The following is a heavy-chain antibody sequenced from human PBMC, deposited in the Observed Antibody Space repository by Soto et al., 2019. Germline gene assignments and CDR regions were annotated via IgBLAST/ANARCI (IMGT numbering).Heavy chain of an antibody. CDR2: IYHSGSS. CDR3: ARTSPRGSGTWFDP. J-gene: IGHJ5*02. Sequence: TLSLTCNVSGGSISSDDYYWSWIRQPPGKGLEWIGYIYHSGSSYYNPSLQSRVTISIDTSKNQLSLKLSSVTAADSAVYYCARTSPRGSGTWFDPGGQGTLVTVS. CDR1: GGSISSDDYY. D-gene: IGHD3-10*01. V-gene: IGHV4-30-4*01.